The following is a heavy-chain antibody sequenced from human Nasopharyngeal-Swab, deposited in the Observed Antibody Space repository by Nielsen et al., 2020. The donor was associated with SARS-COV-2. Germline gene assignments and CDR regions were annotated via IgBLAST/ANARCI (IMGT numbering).Heavy chain of an antibody. V-gene: IGHV3-7*01. CDR1: GFTFSSYW. Sequence: GRSLTLSCAASGFTFSSYWMSWVRPAPGKGLEWVANIKQDGSEKYYVDSVKGRLTLSRDNAKNSLYLQMNSLRAEDTAVYYCARATIVATIFGYYYYYYMDVWGKGTTVTVSS. D-gene: IGHD5-12*01. CDR2: IKQDGSEK. CDR3: ARATIVATIFGYYYYYYMDV. J-gene: IGHJ6*03.